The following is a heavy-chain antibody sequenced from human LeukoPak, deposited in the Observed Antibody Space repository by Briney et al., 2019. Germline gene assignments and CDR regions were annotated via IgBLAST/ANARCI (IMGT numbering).Heavy chain of an antibody. CDR1: GGSFSGYY. CDR2: INHSGST. D-gene: IGHD1-26*01. Sequence: SETLSLTCAVYGGSFSGYYWSWIRQPPGKGLEWIGEINHSGSTNYNPSLKSRVTISVATSKNQFSLNLSSVTAADTAVYYCATYSGSYSDWFDPWGQGTLVTVSS. V-gene: IGHV4-34*01. J-gene: IGHJ5*02. CDR3: ATYSGSYSDWFDP.